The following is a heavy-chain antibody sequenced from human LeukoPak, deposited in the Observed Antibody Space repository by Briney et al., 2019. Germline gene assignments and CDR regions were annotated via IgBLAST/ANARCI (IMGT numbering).Heavy chain of an antibody. D-gene: IGHD6-19*01. CDR3: ARSYSSGWYSGYNWFDP. V-gene: IGHV4-59*01. J-gene: IGHJ5*02. CDR1: GVSISSYY. Sequence: MSSETLSLTCTVSGVSISSYYWSWIRQPPGKGLEWIGYIYYSGSTDYNPSLKSRVTISVDTSKNQFSLKLSSVTAADTAVYYCARSYSSGWYSGYNWFDPWGQGTLVTVSS. CDR2: IYYSGST.